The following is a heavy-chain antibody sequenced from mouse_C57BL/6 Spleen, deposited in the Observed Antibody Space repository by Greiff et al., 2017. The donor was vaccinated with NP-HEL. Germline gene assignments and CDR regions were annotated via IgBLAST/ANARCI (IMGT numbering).Heavy chain of an antibody. J-gene: IGHJ4*01. CDR2: INPNNGGT. D-gene: IGHD1-1*01. Sequence: EVQLQQSGPELVKPGASVKMSCKASGYTFTDYNMHWVKQSHGKSLEWLGYINPNNGGTSYNQKFKGKATLTVYKSSSTAYMELRSLTSEDSSVYYCARSPYYYGSLYYYAMDYWGQGTSVTVSS. CDR3: ARSPYYYGSLYYYAMDY. V-gene: IGHV1-22*01. CDR1: GYTFTDYN.